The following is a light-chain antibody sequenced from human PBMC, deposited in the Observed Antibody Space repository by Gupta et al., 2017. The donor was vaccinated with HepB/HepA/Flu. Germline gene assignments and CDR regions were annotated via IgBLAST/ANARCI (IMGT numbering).Light chain of an antibody. Sequence: IQMTQSPSSLSASVGDRVTITCRASQSISSYLNWYQQKPGKPPNLLIYAASNLQSGAPSRFSGGGYGTDFTLTISSLQPEDFATYYCQQSHSLPQTFGQGTKLEIK. J-gene: IGKJ2*01. CDR2: AAS. V-gene: IGKV1-39*01. CDR1: QSISSY. CDR3: QQSHSLPQT.